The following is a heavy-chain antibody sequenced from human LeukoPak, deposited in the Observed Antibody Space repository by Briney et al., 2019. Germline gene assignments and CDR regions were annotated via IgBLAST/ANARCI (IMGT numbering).Heavy chain of an antibody. CDR1: GFTFSNHG. CDR2: IWYDGTKK. Sequence: SLPLSCAASGFTFSNHGMHWVRQAPGKGLEWVALIWYDGTKKYYADSVKGRLTISRDNSKNTLYLEMNSLRAEDTAVYYCARDRGVRYFDYWGQGSLVTVSS. V-gene: IGHV3-33*01. D-gene: IGHD3-16*02. CDR3: ARDRGVRYFDY. J-gene: IGHJ4*02.